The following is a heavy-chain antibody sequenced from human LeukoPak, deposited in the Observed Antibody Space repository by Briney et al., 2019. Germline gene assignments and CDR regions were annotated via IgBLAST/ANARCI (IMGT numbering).Heavy chain of an antibody. V-gene: IGHV3-7*01. CDR1: GFTFSSYS. J-gene: IGHJ5*02. D-gene: IGHD3-3*01. CDR3: ARATKYDFWSGNWFDP. CDR2: IKQDGSEK. Sequence: PGGSLRLSCAASGFTFSSYSMNWVRQAPGKGLEWVANIKQDGSEKYYVDSVKGRFTISRDNAKNSLYLQMNSLRAEDTAVYYCARATKYDFWSGNWFDPWGQGTLVTVSS.